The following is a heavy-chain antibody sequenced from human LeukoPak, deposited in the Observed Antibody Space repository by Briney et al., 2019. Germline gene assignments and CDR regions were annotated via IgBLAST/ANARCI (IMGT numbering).Heavy chain of an antibody. CDR1: GFTFSSYS. CDR2: IKSKTDDGTT. J-gene: IGHJ5*02. Sequence: GGSLRLSCAASGFTFSSYSMNWVRQAPGKGLEWVGRIKSKTDDGTTDYAAPVKGRFTISRDDSKNMLYLQMNSLKTEDTAVYYCTRDQLVGTTWGQGNLVTVSS. CDR3: TRDQLVGTT. D-gene: IGHD5-12*01. V-gene: IGHV3-15*01.